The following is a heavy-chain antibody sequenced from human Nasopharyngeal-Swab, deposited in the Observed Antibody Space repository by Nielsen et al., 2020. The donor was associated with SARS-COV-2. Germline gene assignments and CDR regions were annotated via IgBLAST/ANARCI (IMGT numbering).Heavy chain of an antibody. CDR2: ISGSGPTT. Sequence: WIRQPPGKGLKWVSAISGSGPTTYYADSVKGRFTISRDNSKNTVYLQMNNLGVEDTAVYYCAKDPPWYSSTWPPFDFWGQGTLVTVSS. V-gene: IGHV3-23*01. CDR3: AKDPPWYSSTWPPFDF. J-gene: IGHJ4*02. D-gene: IGHD6-13*01.